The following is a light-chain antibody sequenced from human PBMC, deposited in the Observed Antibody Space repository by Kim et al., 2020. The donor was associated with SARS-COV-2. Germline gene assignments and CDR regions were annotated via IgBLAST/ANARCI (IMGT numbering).Light chain of an antibody. CDR2: GKN. CDR3: NSRDKNEWV. CDR1: SLRSNH. J-gene: IGLJ3*02. Sequence: SSELTQDPAVSVALGQTVRITCQGDSLRSNHASWYQQKPGQAPLVVIYGKNNRPSGIPDRFSGSRSGNTASLTITGAQPEDEADYYCNSRDKNEWVFGGRTQLTVL. V-gene: IGLV3-19*01.